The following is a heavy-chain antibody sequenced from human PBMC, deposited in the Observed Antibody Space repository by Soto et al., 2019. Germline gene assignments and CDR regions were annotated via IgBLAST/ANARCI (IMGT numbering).Heavy chain of an antibody. V-gene: IGHV4-34*01. CDR2: INRSGST. CDR1: GGSFSDYY. Sequence: PSETLSLTCSVYGGSFSDYYWSWIRQPPGKGLEWIGEINRSGSTNYNPSLKSRVTISVHTSKNQFSLKLSSVTAADTAVYYCARARKGSGSDYYYHYGMDVWGKGTTVTVSS. J-gene: IGHJ6*04. CDR3: ARARKGSGSDYYYHYGMDV. D-gene: IGHD3-3*01.